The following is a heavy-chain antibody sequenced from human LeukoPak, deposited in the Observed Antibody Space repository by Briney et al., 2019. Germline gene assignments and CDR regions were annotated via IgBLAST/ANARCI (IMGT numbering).Heavy chain of an antibody. V-gene: IGHV3-74*01. J-gene: IGHJ5*02. CDR1: GFTFSSYW. Sequence: PGGSLRLSCAASGFTFSSYWMHWVRQAPGKGLVWVSRINSDGSSTSYADSVKGRFTISRDNAKNTLYLQMNSLRAEDTAVYYCARVGRAHYSSSATSFWLDPWGQGTLVTVSS. D-gene: IGHD6-6*01. CDR2: INSDGSST. CDR3: ARVGRAHYSSSATSFWLDP.